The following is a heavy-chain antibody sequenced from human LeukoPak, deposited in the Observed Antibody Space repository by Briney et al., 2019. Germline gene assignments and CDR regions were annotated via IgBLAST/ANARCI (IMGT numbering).Heavy chain of an antibody. CDR1: GASITTYY. V-gene: IGHV4-59*01. CDR2: LYYSGST. Sequence: PSETLSLTCTVSGASITTYYWSWVRQPPGKGLEWIGYLYYSGSTNYNPSLKSRVTISVDTSKNQFSLKLNSVTAADTAVYYCARDGTTGYSYYYMDVWAKGPRSPSP. CDR3: ARDGTTGYSYYYMDV. D-gene: IGHD1-1*01. J-gene: IGHJ6*03.